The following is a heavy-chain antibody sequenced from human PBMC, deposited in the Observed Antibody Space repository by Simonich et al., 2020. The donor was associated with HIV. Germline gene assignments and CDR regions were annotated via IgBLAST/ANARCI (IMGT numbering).Heavy chain of an antibody. CDR2: INHSRTT. Sequence: QVRLQQWGAGLLKPSKTLSLTCAVYGGSFSGYYWSWIRQTPGKGLEWIGEINHSRTTNYIPTLKRRVTISRDTSKNQFSLKLSSVTAADTAIYYCARVIFVTSAGFDYWGQGTLVTVSS. CDR3: ARVIFVTSAGFDY. CDR1: GGSFSGYY. J-gene: IGHJ4*02. D-gene: IGHD3-3*02. V-gene: IGHV4-34*01.